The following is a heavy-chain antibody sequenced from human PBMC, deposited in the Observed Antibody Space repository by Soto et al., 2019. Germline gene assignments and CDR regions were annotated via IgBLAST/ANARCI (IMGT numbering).Heavy chain of an antibody. D-gene: IGHD3-16*02. CDR1: GFTFSSYS. Sequence: EVQLVESGGGLVKPGGSLRLSCAASGFTFSSYSMNWVRQAPGKGLEWVSSISSSSSYIYYADSVKGRFTISRDNAKNSLYLQMNSLRAEDTAVYYCARETVGGVIAKAGLDYWGQGTLVTVAS. V-gene: IGHV3-21*01. CDR3: ARETVGGVIAKAGLDY. CDR2: ISSSSSYI. J-gene: IGHJ4*02.